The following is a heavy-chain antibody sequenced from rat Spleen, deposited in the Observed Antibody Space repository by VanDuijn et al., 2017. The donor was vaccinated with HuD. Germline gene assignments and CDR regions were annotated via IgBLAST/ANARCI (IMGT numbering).Heavy chain of an antibody. Sequence: EVQLVESGGGLVQPGRSLKLSCAASGFTFTKYGMAWVRQTPTKGLEWVATISTSGGSTYYRDSVKGRFTISRDNAKSTLYLQMDSLRSEDTATYYCARHNSGYFDYWGQGVMVTVSS. J-gene: IGHJ2*01. CDR3: ARHNSGYFDY. CDR1: GFTFTKYG. CDR2: ISTSGGST. D-gene: IGHD4-3*01. V-gene: IGHV5S13*01.